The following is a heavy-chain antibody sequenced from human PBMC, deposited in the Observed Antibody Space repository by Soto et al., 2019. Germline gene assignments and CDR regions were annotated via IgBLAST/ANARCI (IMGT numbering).Heavy chain of an antibody. CDR3: ASRHYHDSSGHLDY. J-gene: IGHJ4*02. CDR2: IYYSGST. D-gene: IGHD3-22*01. CDR1: GGSISSSSYY. Sequence: QLQLQVSGLGLVKPSETLSLTCTVFGGSISSSSYYWGWIRQPPGKGLEWIGSIYYSGSTYYNPSLKSRVTISGDTSKNQFSLKLSSVTAADTAVYYCASRHYHDSSGHLDYWRQGTLVTVSS. V-gene: IGHV4-39*01.